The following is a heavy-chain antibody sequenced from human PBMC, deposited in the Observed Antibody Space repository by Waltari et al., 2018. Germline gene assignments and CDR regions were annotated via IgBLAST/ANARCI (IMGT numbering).Heavy chain of an antibody. J-gene: IGHJ4*02. D-gene: IGHD2-2*01. V-gene: IGHV3-23*04. Sequence: EVQLVESGGGLVQPGGSLRLSCTASGFTFSSYAMSWVRQAPGKGMDWVLAISGSGGSTYYADTVKGRFTISRDNSKNTLYLQMNSLRAEDTAVYYCAKNPPAAITPYFDYWGQGTLVTVSS. CDR3: AKNPPAAITPYFDY. CDR1: GFTFSSYA. CDR2: ISGSGGST.